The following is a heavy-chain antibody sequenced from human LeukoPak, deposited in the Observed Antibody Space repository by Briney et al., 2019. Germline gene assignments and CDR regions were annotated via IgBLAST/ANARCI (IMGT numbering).Heavy chain of an antibody. CDR3: ARDWGIGSWYYFDY. V-gene: IGHV6-1*01. J-gene: IGHJ4*02. Sequence: SETLSLTCAISGDSVSSTSAAWNWIRQSPSRGLEWLGRTYYRSDWYKDYAVSLKSRITINPDTSKNQFSLQLNSVTPEDTAVYYCARDWGIGSWYYFDYWGQGTLVTVSS. CDR2: TYYRSDWYK. D-gene: IGHD6-13*01. CDR1: GDSVSSTSAA.